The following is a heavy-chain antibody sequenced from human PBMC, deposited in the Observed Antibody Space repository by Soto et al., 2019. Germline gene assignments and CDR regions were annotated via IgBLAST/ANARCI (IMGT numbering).Heavy chain of an antibody. CDR2: ILNDGSNI. Sequence: QVQLVESGGGVVQPGRSLRLSCAASGFTFSNYGMHWVRQAPGKGLEWVAVILNDGSNIYHADSVMDRFTISRENSKSTLYLQMNSLRAEDTAVYYCARDDEYSGNGMDVWGQGTTVTVSP. V-gene: IGHV3-33*01. CDR1: GFTFSNYG. D-gene: IGHD3-10*01. CDR3: ARDDEYSGNGMDV. J-gene: IGHJ6*01.